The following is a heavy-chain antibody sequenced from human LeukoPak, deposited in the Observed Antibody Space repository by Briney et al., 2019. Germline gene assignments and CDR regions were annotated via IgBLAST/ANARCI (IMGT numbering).Heavy chain of an antibody. J-gene: IGHJ5*02. CDR3: AREGYCSSTSCYAAAYWFDP. CDR2: IIPIFGTA. Sequence: GASVKVSCKASGYTFTSYGISWVRQAPGQGLEWMGGIIPIFGTANYAQKFQGRVTITADESTSTAYMELSSLRSEDTAVYYCAREGYCSSTSCYAAAYWFDPWGQGTLVTVSS. D-gene: IGHD2-2*01. CDR1: GYTFTSYG. V-gene: IGHV1-69*13.